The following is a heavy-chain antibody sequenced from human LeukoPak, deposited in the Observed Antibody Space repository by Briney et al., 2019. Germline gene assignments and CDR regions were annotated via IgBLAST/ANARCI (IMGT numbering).Heavy chain of an antibody. CDR3: ARDLVTVTKGFDI. Sequence: SETLSLTCAVSGDSFSSHYWTWIRQSPGTGLEWIGYISHIGRTNYNPSLKSRVTISIDTAKNQFSLKLMCVTAADAAVYYCARDLVTVTKGFDIWGQGTMVSVSS. V-gene: IGHV4-59*11. CDR1: GDSFSSHY. J-gene: IGHJ3*02. D-gene: IGHD4-17*01. CDR2: ISHIGRT.